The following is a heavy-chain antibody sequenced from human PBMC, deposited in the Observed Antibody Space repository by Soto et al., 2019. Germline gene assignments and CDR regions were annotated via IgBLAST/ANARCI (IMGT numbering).Heavy chain of an antibody. Sequence: ASVKVSCKASGYTFTSYDINWVRQATGQGLEWMGWMNPNSGNTGYAQKFQGRVTMTRNTSISTAYMELSSLRSEDTAVYYCARAPPHVLRYFEWPNYYYYGMDVWGQGTTVTGSS. CDR1: GYTFTSYD. J-gene: IGHJ6*02. CDR3: ARAPPHVLRYFEWPNYYYYGMDV. D-gene: IGHD3-9*01. CDR2: MNPNSGNT. V-gene: IGHV1-8*01.